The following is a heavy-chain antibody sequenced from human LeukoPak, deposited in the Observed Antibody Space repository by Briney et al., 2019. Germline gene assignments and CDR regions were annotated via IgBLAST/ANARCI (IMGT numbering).Heavy chain of an antibody. V-gene: IGHV3-23*01. CDR3: AKDTGYSSGCDY. J-gene: IGHJ4*02. D-gene: IGHD6-19*01. CDR1: GFTFSSYS. Sequence: QSGGSLRLSCAASGFTFSSYSMNWVRQAPGKGLEWVSAISGSGGSTYYADSVKGRFTISRDNSKNTLYLQMNSLRAEDTAVYYCAKDTGYSSGCDYWGRGTLVTVSS. CDR2: ISGSGGST.